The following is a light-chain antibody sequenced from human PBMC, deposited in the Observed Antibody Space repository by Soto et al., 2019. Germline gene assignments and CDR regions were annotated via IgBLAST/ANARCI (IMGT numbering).Light chain of an antibody. CDR2: AAS. J-gene: IGKJ1*01. CDR3: QQSYSVLGT. CDR1: QSIGSD. V-gene: IGKV1-39*01. Sequence: DIPMTQSPSSLSASVGDRVTITCRASQSIGSDLNWYQQKPGKAPKLLIYAASTLQSGVPSRFSGSGSGADFTLTISSLQPEDFATYYCQQSYSVLGTFGQGIKVEIK.